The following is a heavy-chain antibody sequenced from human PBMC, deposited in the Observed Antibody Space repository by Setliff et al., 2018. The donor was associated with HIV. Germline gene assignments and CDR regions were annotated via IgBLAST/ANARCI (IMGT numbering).Heavy chain of an antibody. V-gene: IGHV3-7*01. CDR3: AKDPTSHWGYYMDV. Sequence: GGSLRLSCAASGFTFSSYWMSWVRQAPGKGLEWVANIKQDGSEKYYVDSVKGRFTISRDNAKNSLYLQMNSLRAEDTAVYYCAKDPTSHWGYYMDVWGKGTTVTVSS. J-gene: IGHJ6*03. D-gene: IGHD7-27*01. CDR1: GFTFSSYW. CDR2: IKQDGSEK.